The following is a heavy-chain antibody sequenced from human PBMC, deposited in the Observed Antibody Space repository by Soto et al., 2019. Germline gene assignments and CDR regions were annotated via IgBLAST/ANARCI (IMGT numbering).Heavy chain of an antibody. CDR3: ARERDYGDYVSYGMDV. D-gene: IGHD4-17*01. Sequence: QVQLVQSGAEVKKPGSSVKVSCKASGGTFSSYAISWVRQAPGQGLEWMGGIIPIFGTANYAQKFQGRVTITADESTSTAYMELSSMRSEDTAVYYWARERDYGDYVSYGMDVWGQGTTVTVSS. CDR1: GGTFSSYA. V-gene: IGHV1-69*01. CDR2: IIPIFGTA. J-gene: IGHJ6*02.